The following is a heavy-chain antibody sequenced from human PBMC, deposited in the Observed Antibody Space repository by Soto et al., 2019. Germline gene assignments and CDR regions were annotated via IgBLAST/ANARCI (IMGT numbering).Heavy chain of an antibody. CDR1: GYTFTSYG. Sequence: ASVKVSCKASGYTFTSYGISWVRQAPGQALEWMGWISAYNGNTNYAQKLQGRVTMTTDTSTSTAYMELRSLRSDDTAVYYCARDPNWNLRNYYYYYGMDVWGQGTTVTVSS. V-gene: IGHV1-18*01. CDR2: ISAYNGNT. CDR3: ARDPNWNLRNYYYYYGMDV. D-gene: IGHD1-1*01. J-gene: IGHJ6*02.